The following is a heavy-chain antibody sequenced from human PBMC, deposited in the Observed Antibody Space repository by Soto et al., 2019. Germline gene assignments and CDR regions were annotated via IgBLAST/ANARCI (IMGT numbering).Heavy chain of an antibody. J-gene: IGHJ3*01. D-gene: IGHD3-16*01. CDR1: GFSFSADGVG. CDR2: IYWDDDT. Sequence: QITLKESGPTLVKPTQPLTLTCIFSGFSFSADGVGVGWIRQPPGKALEWLALIYWDDDTRYRPSLKSRLTITKDSSKNQMVLTMTNMDPLDTATYYCAHAFGGTSWPNDAFDVWGQGTVVTVSS. V-gene: IGHV2-5*02. CDR3: AHAFGGTSWPNDAFDV.